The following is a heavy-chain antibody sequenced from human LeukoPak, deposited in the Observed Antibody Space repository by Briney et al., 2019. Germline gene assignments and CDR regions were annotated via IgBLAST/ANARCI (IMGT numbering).Heavy chain of an antibody. V-gene: IGHV4-38-2*02. J-gene: IGHJ5*02. Sequence: SETLSLTCTASGYSISSGYYWGWIRQPPGKGLEWIGSIYHSGSTYYNPSLKSRVTISVDTSKNQFSLKLSSVTAADTAVYYCARRTGELLTPWGQGTLVTVSS. CDR3: ARRTGELLTP. D-gene: IGHD1-26*01. CDR1: GYSISSGYY. CDR2: IYHSGST.